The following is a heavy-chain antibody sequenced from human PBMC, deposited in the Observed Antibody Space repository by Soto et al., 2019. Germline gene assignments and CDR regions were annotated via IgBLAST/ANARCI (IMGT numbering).Heavy chain of an antibody. CDR3: ARVELLWFGELLSPFDY. D-gene: IGHD3-10*01. J-gene: IGHJ4*02. Sequence: HWARQAPAHRLEWMGWINAGNGNTKYSQKFQGRVTITRDTSASTAYMELSSLRSEDTAVYYCARVELLWFGELLSPFDYWGQGTLVTVSS. CDR2: INAGNGNT. V-gene: IGHV1-3*01.